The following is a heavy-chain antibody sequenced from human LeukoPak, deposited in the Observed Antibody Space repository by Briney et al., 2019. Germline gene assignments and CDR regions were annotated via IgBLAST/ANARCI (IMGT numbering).Heavy chain of an antibody. CDR3: ARQRARRITMIVVVTGFDP. D-gene: IGHD3-22*01. V-gene: IGHV4-39*01. Sequence: SETLSLTCTVSGGSISSSSYYWGWIRQPPGKGLEWIGSIYYSGSTYYNPSLKSRVTISVDTSKNQFSLKLSSVTAADTAVYYCARQRARRITMIVVVTGFDPWGQGTLVTVS. J-gene: IGHJ5*02. CDR2: IYYSGST. CDR1: GGSISSSSYY.